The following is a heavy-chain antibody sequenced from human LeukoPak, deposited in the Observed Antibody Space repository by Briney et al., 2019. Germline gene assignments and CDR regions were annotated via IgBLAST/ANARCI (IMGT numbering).Heavy chain of an antibody. CDR2: INPTRGGT. CDR1: GYTFTGYY. V-gene: IGHV1-2*02. D-gene: IGHD2-2*01. CDR3: ARGMPAPQDFHAFDI. J-gene: IGHJ3*02. Sequence: GASVRVSCKASGYTFTGYYMHWVRQAPGQGREGRGCINPTRGGTNYAQKFQGRVTMTRDTSISTAYMELSRLRSDDTAVYSCARGMPAPQDFHAFDIWGQGTMVTVSS.